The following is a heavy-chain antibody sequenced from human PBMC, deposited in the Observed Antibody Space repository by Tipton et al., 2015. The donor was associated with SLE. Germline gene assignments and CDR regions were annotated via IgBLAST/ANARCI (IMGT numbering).Heavy chain of an antibody. CDR3: ARRTYRYSYMYV. Sequence: TLSLTCAVYGGSFSGYYWSWIRQPPGKGLEWIGEINQSGSTNHNPSLKSRVTILVDTSKNQFSLKLSSVTAADTAVYYCARRTYRYSYMYVWGTGTTVTVSS. V-gene: IGHV4-34*01. CDR1: GGSFSGYY. J-gene: IGHJ6*03. CDR2: INQSGST. D-gene: IGHD1/OR15-1a*01.